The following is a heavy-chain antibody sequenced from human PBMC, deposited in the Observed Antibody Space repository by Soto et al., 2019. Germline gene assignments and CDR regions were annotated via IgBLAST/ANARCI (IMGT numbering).Heavy chain of an antibody. CDR1: GFTFRVFA. CDR2: IGAGDT. D-gene: IGHD4-17*01. J-gene: IGHJ3*02. CDR3: AKDRLNGNSIWDAFDM. Sequence: EVQLLESGGALVQPGGSLRLSCAASGFTFRVFAMSWVRQAPGKGLEWVSTIGAGDTHYADSVGGRFTISRDDSRSTVYLQLSSLSAGDTAVYYCAKDRLNGNSIWDAFDMWGQGTMVTVS. V-gene: IGHV3-23*01.